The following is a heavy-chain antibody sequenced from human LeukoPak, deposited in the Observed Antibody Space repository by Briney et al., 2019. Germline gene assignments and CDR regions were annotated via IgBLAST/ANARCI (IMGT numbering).Heavy chain of an antibody. D-gene: IGHD2-21*01. CDR2: IYYSGST. J-gene: IGHJ4*02. V-gene: IGHV4-39*06. Sequence: SETLSLTCTVSGGSISSSTYSWGWIRQPPGKGLEWIGNIYYSGSTFYNPSLKSRVTISLTAADTAVYYCAREWDTSSFDPRASGDHWGQGTPVTVSS. CDR3: GDH. CDR1: GGSISSSTYS.